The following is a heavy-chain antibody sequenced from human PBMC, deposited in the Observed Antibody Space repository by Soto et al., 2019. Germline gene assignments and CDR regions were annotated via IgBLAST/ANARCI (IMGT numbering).Heavy chain of an antibody. CDR1: GYNFNGYY. J-gene: IGHJ4*02. CDR2: MNPNTGGA. V-gene: IGHV1-2*02. Sequence: ASVKVSCKAPGYNFNGYYIHWVRQAPGRGPEWMGWMNPNTGGANYAQKFQGKVIMTTDTSISTAYLELRSLTSDDTAVYYCAKVISTIGSKQWLAQTKHQALDYWGQGTLVTVSS. CDR3: AKVISTIGSKQWLAQTKHQALDY. D-gene: IGHD6-19*01.